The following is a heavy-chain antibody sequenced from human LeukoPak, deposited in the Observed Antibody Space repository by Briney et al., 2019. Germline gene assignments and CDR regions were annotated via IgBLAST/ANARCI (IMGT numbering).Heavy chain of an antibody. V-gene: IGHV3-43*01. Sequence: GGSLRLSCAASGFTFEDFSMHWVRQVPGKGLEWISLIDWDGGITYYADSVKGRFTVSRDNSKSSLYLHLNSLTPEDTAFYYCAKDSFVATTSYLDSWGQGTLVTVS. CDR1: GFTFEDFS. D-gene: IGHD1-26*01. CDR2: IDWDGGIT. CDR3: AKDSFVATTSYLDS. J-gene: IGHJ4*02.